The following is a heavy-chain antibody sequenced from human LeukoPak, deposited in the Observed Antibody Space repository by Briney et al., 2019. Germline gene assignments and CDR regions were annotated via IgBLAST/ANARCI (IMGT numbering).Heavy chain of an antibody. D-gene: IGHD3-10*01. J-gene: IGHJ4*02. V-gene: IGHV3-23*01. CDR1: GFTFSTYG. CDR2: I. Sequence: PGGSLRLSCAASGFTFSTYGMSWVRQAPGKGLEWVSAIKGRFTISRDNSKTTLYLQMNSLRAEDTAVYYCAQGAMVRGARSSNYWGQGTLVTVSS. CDR3: AQGAMVRGARSSNY.